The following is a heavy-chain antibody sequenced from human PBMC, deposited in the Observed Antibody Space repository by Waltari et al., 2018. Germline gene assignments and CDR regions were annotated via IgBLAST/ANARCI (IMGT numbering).Heavy chain of an antibody. V-gene: IGHV1-69*01. Sequence: QVQLVQSGAGVKKLGSSVRVSCKASGGPFRRYSSPGMRQAPGQGLEWMGGIVPMFGTPTYAQNFQDRISMTADEATSTVHMELNSLKSEDTALYFCARGIGGSYSLQNPFDIWGQGTLVTVTS. CDR2: IVPMFGTP. J-gene: IGHJ3*02. CDR1: GGPFRRYS. CDR3: ARGIGGSYSLQNPFDI. D-gene: IGHD1-26*01.